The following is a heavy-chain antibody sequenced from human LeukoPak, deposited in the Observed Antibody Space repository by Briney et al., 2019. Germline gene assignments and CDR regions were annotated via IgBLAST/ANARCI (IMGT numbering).Heavy chain of an antibody. CDR1: GYTLTNYG. CDR3: ARVRKNWNYVSYFDY. J-gene: IGHJ4*02. Sequence: ASVKVSCKTSGYTLTNYGITWVRQAPGQGLEWMGWISADDGNPKCAQKVQGRVTLITDTSASTAYMELRGLRYDDTAVYYCARVRKNWNYVSYFDYWGQGTLVTVSS. V-gene: IGHV1-18*01. CDR2: ISADDGNP. D-gene: IGHD1-7*01.